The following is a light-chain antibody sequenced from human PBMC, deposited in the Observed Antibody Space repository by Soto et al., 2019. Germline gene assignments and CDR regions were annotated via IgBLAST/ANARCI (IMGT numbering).Light chain of an antibody. J-gene: IGLJ1*01. V-gene: IGLV4-69*01. CDR1: SGHSTYA. CDR2: LNSDGSH. CDR3: QTWGTGIHV. Sequence: QPVLTQSPSASASLGASGKVTFTLSSGHSTYAIAWHQQQPEKGPRYLMKLNSDGSHNKGDGIPDRFSGSSSGAERYLTISSLQSEDEADYYCQTWGTGIHVFGTGTKVTV.